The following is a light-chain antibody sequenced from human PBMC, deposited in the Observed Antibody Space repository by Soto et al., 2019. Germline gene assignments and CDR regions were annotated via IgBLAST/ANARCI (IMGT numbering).Light chain of an antibody. CDR1: QSITNY. J-gene: IGKJ1*01. CDR3: QQTYSTPRT. CDR2: AAS. V-gene: IGKV1-39*01. Sequence: DIQLTQSPSSLSASVGYRVTITCRASQSITNYLNWYQQQPGKAPELLIYAASTLQRGVPSRFSGSGSGTEFAFTISSLQPEDFATYYCQQTYSTPRTFGQGTKVEVK.